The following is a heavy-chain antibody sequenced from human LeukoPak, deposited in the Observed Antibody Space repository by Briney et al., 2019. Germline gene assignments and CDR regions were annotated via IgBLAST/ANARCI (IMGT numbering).Heavy chain of an antibody. V-gene: IGHV4-38-2*02. CDR1: GYSISSGYY. CDR2: IYHSGST. Sequence: SETLSLTCTVSGYSISSGYYWGWTRQPPGKGLEWIGSIYHSGSTYYNPSLMSRVTISVDASNDHFSLKLSSVTAADTAVYYCASRLGSVSPFDPWGQGTLVTVSS. D-gene: IGHD4-11*01. J-gene: IGHJ5*02. CDR3: ASRLGSVSPFDP.